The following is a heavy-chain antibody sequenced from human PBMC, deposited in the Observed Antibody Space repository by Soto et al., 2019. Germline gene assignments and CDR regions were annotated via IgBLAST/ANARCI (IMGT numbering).Heavy chain of an antibody. J-gene: IGHJ4*02. CDR2: IYWDDDK. V-gene: IGHV2-5*02. CDR1: GFSLTSRPMG. Sequence: QITLKESGPPRVKPTQTLTLTCTFSGFSLTSRPMGVGWIRQPPGKALEWLVFIYWDDDKRYNPSLKNRLTITKDTSGIQGVLTMTNIDPVDTATYYCAHRLSGYNWNGGYFDYWGQGALVTVSS. D-gene: IGHD1-1*01. CDR3: AHRLSGYNWNGGYFDY.